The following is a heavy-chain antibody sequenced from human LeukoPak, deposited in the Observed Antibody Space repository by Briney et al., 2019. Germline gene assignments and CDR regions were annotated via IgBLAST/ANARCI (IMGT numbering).Heavy chain of an antibody. CDR2: VYHTGST. CDR3: TRDRLGGAVASWIPDY. J-gene: IGHJ4*02. D-gene: IGHD3-3*01. V-gene: IGHV4-59*01. CDR1: GGSINNYY. Sequence: SETLSLTCSASGGSINNYYWSWIRQAPGKRLEWIGSVYHTGSTDYNPSLRSPVTISVDTSKNHFSLKVTSVTAADTAIYYCTRDRLGGAVASWIPDYWGQGILVTVSS.